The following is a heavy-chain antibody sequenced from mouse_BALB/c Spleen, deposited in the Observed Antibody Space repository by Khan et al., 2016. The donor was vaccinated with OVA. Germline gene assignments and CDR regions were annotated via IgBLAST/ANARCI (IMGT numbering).Heavy chain of an antibody. CDR1: GFSFSDYG. J-gene: IGHJ3*01. V-gene: IGHV5-15*02. Sequence: EVELVESGGGLVQPGGSRKLSCAASGFSFSDYGMAWVRQALGKGPVWVAFISSLAYKFYYADTVTGRFTLSRENAKNTLYLEMSSVRSEDTAMYYCARGVKGGFAYWGQGTLVTVAA. CDR3: ARGVKGGFAY. CDR2: ISSLAYKF.